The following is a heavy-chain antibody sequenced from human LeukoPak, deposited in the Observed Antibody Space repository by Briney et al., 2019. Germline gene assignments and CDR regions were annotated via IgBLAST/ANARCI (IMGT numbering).Heavy chain of an antibody. CDR3: ARDYYDSSGYYYEAV. J-gene: IGHJ4*02. V-gene: IGHV4-4*07. Sequence: PSETLSLTCTVSGGSISSYYWSWIRQPAGKGLEWIGRIYTSGSTNYNPSLKSRVTMSVDTSKNQFSLKLSSVTAADTAVYYCARDYYDSSGYYYEAVWGQGTLVTVSS. D-gene: IGHD3-22*01. CDR1: GGSISSYY. CDR2: IYTSGST.